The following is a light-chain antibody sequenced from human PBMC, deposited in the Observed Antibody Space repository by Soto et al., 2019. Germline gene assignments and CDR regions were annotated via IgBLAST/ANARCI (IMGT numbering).Light chain of an antibody. Sequence: VLHQSVGTLSLSQRERAPLSCRASQSVSSSYLAWYQQKPGQAPRLLIYDASNRATGIPARFSGSGSGTDFTLTISSLEPEDFAVYYCQQRSHGLPVGGVTKVDIK. CDR3: QQRSHGLP. J-gene: IGKJ4*01. CDR1: QSVSSSY. V-gene: IGKV3D-20*02. CDR2: DAS.